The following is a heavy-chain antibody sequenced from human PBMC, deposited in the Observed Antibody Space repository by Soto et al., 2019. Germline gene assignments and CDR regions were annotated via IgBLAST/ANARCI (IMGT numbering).Heavy chain of an antibody. CDR3: VWSGTNGLGP. CDR1: GFTFSNAW. CDR2: IKSKMSGGTK. Sequence: EVQLVESGGGLVKPGGSLRLSCAASGFTFSNAWMTWVRQAPGKGLEWVGRIKSKMSGGTKDYAANVKGRFTISRDGPKSTLYLQMDSVNSEDTGFYFWVWSGTNGLGPWGQGTLVTVSS. V-gene: IGHV3-15*01. D-gene: IGHD3-3*01. J-gene: IGHJ5*02.